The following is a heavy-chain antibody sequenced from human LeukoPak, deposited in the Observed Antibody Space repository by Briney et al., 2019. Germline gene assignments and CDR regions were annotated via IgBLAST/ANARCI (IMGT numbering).Heavy chain of an antibody. Sequence: GGSLRLSCAASGFTFSSFSMNWVRQAPGKGLEWVSYISSTSSTIYYADSVKGRFTISRDNSKNTLYLQMKSLRAEDTAVYYCAKEIYGDSTGGRFQHWGQGTLVTVSS. V-gene: IGHV3-48*01. J-gene: IGHJ1*01. CDR2: ISSTSSTI. D-gene: IGHD4-17*01. CDR3: AKEIYGDSTGGRFQH. CDR1: GFTFSSFS.